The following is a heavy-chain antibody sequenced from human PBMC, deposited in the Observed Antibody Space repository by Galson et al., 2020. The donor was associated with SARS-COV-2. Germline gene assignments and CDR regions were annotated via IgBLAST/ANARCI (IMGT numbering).Heavy chain of an antibody. V-gene: IGHV3-30*04. D-gene: IGHD6-13*01. CDR1: GFTFRSSA. CDR2: ISYAGSHN. Sequence: GGSLRLSCAASGFTFRSSAMHCVRQPPRKGLEWVALISYAGSHNYYADSVKRRFTISRDNSKNTLYLQMNSLRAEDTAVYYCATERGQYRSRGYVLDYWGQGTLVTGSS. J-gene: IGHJ4*02. CDR3: ATERGQYRSRGYVLDY.